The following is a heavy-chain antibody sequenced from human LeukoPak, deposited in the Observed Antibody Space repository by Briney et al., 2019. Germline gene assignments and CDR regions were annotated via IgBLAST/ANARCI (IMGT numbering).Heavy chain of an antibody. D-gene: IGHD3-9*01. V-gene: IGHV4-39*07. J-gene: IGHJ4*02. CDR1: GGSISSSSYY. Sequence: SETLSLTCTVSGGSISSSSYYWGWIRQPPGKGLEWIGSIYYSGSTYYNPSLKSRVTISVDTSKNQFSLKLSSVTAADTAVYYCARYYDILTGRDYWGQGTLVTVSS. CDR2: IYYSGST. CDR3: ARYYDILTGRDY.